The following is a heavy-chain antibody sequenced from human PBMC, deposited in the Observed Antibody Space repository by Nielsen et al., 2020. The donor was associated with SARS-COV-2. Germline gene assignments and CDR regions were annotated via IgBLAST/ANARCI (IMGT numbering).Heavy chain of an antibody. Sequence: SETLSLTYTVSGGSISSGGYYWSWIRQHPGKGLEWIGYIYYSGSTYYNPSLKSRVTISVDTSKNQFSLKLSSVTAADTAVYYCARDRAAADIYYYYGMDVWGQGTTVTVSS. V-gene: IGHV4-31*03. D-gene: IGHD6-13*01. CDR3: ARDRAAADIYYYYGMDV. CDR1: GGSISSGGYY. CDR2: IYYSGST. J-gene: IGHJ6*02.